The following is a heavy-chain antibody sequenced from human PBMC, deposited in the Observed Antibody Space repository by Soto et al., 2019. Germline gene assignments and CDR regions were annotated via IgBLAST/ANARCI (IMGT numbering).Heavy chain of an antibody. V-gene: IGHV4-59*01. CDR1: GASFIQYY. CDR3: ARESKDGYNNGGLDF. D-gene: IGHD5-18*01. Sequence: SSETLSLTCTVTGASFIQYYWTWIRQPPGKGLEWIGYIFYTGSTSYNPSLKSRVTISVETSKNLFALRLSSVTAADTAVYYCARESKDGYNNGGLDFWGRGTLVTVSS. J-gene: IGHJ4*02. CDR2: IFYTGST.